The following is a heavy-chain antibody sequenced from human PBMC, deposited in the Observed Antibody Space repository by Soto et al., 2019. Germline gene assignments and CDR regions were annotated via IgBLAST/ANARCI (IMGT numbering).Heavy chain of an antibody. Sequence: ASVKVSCKASGYRFTDYHIHWARQAPGQGLEWLGRINPKSGGTSTAQKFQGWVTMTRDRSISTVYMELTRLRSDDTAVYFCARGHSTDCSNGVCSFFYNHEMDVWGQGATVTVSS. CDR1: GYRFTDYH. J-gene: IGHJ6*02. CDR2: INPKSGGT. D-gene: IGHD2-8*01. CDR3: ARGHSTDCSNGVCSFFYNHEMDV. V-gene: IGHV1-2*04.